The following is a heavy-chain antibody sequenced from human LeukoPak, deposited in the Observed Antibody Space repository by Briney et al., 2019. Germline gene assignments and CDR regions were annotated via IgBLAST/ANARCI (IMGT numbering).Heavy chain of an antibody. CDR3: ARGVYYGSYYMDV. J-gene: IGHJ6*03. CDR1: GGSISSSPYY. V-gene: IGHV4-39*07. D-gene: IGHD3-10*01. Sequence: KPSETLSLTCTVSGGSISSSPYYWGWIRQPPGKGLEWIGSIYYSGTTHYSPSLESRVTISVDTSKNQFSLKLSSVTAADTAVYYCARGVYYGSYYMDVWGKGTTVTVSS. CDR2: IYYSGTT.